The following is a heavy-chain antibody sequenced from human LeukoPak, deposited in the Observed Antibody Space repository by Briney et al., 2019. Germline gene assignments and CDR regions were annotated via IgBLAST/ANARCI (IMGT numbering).Heavy chain of an antibody. Sequence: PGGSLRLSCAASGFTFSSYSMNWVRQAPGKGLEWVSSISSSSSYIYYADSVKGRFTISRDNAKNSLYLQMNSLRAEDTAVYYCARWRYYYDSSGYYPRGAFDIWGQGTMVTVSS. V-gene: IGHV3-21*01. CDR3: ARWRYYYDSSGYYPRGAFDI. CDR1: GFTFSSYS. J-gene: IGHJ3*02. CDR2: ISSSSSYI. D-gene: IGHD3-22*01.